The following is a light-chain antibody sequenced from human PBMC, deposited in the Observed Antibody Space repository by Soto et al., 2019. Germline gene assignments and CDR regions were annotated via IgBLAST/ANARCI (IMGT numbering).Light chain of an antibody. CDR2: DVS. CDR3: SSYASANTVI. CDR1: SSDVGGYNH. Sequence: QSALTQPASVSGSPGQSITISCTGTSSDVGGYNHVSWYQQHPGEAPKLLIFDVSNRPSGVSNRFSGSKSGNTASLTISGLQTEDETDYYCSSYASANTVIFGGGTKLTVL. V-gene: IGLV2-14*01. J-gene: IGLJ2*01.